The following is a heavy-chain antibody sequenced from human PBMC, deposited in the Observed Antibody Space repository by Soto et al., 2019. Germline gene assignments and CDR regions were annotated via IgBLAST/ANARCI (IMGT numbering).Heavy chain of an antibody. CDR3: ASRAVTINN. CDR1: GGSISNNNW. V-gene: IGHV4-4*02. CDR2: IYHSGST. Sequence: KTSETLSLTCAVSGGSISNNNWWSWVRQTPGKGLEWIGEIYHSGSTNYNPSLKGRVTISVDKSINQFSLQLTSVTAADTAVYYCASRAVTINNWGQGALVTVSS. J-gene: IGHJ4*02. D-gene: IGHD4-17*01.